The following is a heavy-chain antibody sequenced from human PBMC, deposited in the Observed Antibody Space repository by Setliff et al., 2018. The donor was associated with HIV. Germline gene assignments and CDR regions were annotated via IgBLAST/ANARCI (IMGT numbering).Heavy chain of an antibody. CDR3: ARDRDNFWSGPFDY. CDR2: SNAGKGNI. CDR1: GYTFTSYA. D-gene: IGHD3-3*01. J-gene: IGHJ4*02. Sequence: GASVKVSCKASGYTFTSYAMHWVRQAPGQRLEWMGWSNAGKGNIKYSQKFQGRVTFTRDTSARTAYMELRSLRSEDSAVYYFARDRDNFWSGPFDYWGQGTLVTVSS. V-gene: IGHV1-3*01.